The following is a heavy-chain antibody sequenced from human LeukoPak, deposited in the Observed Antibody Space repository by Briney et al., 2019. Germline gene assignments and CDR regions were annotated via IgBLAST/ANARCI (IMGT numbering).Heavy chain of an antibody. J-gene: IGHJ4*02. Sequence: GGSLRLSCAASGFTFSSYAMSWVRQAPGRGLEWVSAISGSGGSTYYADSVKGRFTISRDNSKNTLYLQVNSLRAEDTAVYYCVSPKYSSAWFFDYWGQGTLVTVSS. V-gene: IGHV3-23*01. CDR1: GFTFSSYA. CDR3: VSPKYSSAWFFDY. CDR2: ISGSGGST. D-gene: IGHD6-19*01.